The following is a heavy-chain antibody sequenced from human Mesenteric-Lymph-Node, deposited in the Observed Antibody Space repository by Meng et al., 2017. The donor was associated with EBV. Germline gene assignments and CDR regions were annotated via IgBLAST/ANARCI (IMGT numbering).Heavy chain of an antibody. CDR3: AREEGTAGRLDQ. J-gene: IGHJ4*02. D-gene: IGHD2-21*02. CDR1: VYIITTSA. V-gene: IGHV7-4-1*02. Sequence: SWFTLKRPGASVKVSFNASVYIITTSAINRVRQAPGQGLEWMGWINTNTGDPTYDQGFTGLFVFPLDTSVSRAYLQISSLRAEDTAVYYCAREEGTAGRLDQWGQGTLVTVSS. CDR2: INTNTGDP.